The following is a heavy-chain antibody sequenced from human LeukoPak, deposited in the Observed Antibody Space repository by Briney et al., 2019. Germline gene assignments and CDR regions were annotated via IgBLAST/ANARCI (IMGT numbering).Heavy chain of an antibody. Sequence: PGGSLRLSCAASGFTFSSYGMHWVRQAPGKGLEWVAFIRYDGSSKYYADSVKGRFTISRDNSKNTLYLQMNSLRAEDTAVYYCASTIFGVVTQYYYYYYMDVWGKGTTVTVSS. CDR1: GFTFSSYG. CDR3: ASTIFGVVTQYYYYYYMDV. CDR2: IRYDGSSK. D-gene: IGHD3-3*01. V-gene: IGHV3-30*02. J-gene: IGHJ6*03.